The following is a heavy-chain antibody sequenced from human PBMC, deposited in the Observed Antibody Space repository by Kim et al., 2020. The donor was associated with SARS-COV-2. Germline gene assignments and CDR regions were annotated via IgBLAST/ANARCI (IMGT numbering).Heavy chain of an antibody. CDR3: ARAVLDSYGKYYYYYGMDV. J-gene: IGHJ6*02. D-gene: IGHD5-18*01. CDR1: GGTFSSYA. V-gene: IGHV1-69*13. CDR2: IIPIFGTA. Sequence: SVKVSCKASGGTFSSYAISWVRQAPGQGLEWMGGIIPIFGTANYAQKFQGRVTITADESTSTAYMELSSLRSEDTAVYYCARAVLDSYGKYYYYYGMDVWGQGTTVTVSS.